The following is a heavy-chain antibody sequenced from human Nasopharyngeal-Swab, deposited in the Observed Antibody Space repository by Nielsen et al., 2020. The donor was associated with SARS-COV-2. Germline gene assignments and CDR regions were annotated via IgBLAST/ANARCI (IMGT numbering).Heavy chain of an antibody. V-gene: IGHV5-10-1*01. CDR3: AIHIVVVTATRPGGNTQSYYYYGMDV. D-gene: IGHD2-21*02. CDR2: IDPSDSYT. CDR1: GYSFTSYW. J-gene: IGHJ6*02. Sequence: GESLKISCKGSGYSFTSYWISWVRQMPGKGLEWMGRIDPSDSYTNYSPSFQGHVTISADKSISTAYLQWSSLKASDTAMYYCAIHIVVVTATRPGGNTQSYYYYGMDVWGQGTTVTVSS.